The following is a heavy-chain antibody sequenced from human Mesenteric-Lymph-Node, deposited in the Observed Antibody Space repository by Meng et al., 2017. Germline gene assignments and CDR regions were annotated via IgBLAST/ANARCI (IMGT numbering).Heavy chain of an antibody. CDR2: IYYSGST. CDR3: ARGVGATSH. V-gene: IGHV4-61*01. CDR1: GGSVSSGSYY. J-gene: IGHJ4*02. Sequence: SETLSLTCTVSGGSVSSGSYYWSWIRQPPGKGLEWIGYIYYSGSTNYNPSLKSRVTISVDTSKNQFSLKLSSVTAADTAVYYCARGVGATSHWGQGTLVTVSS. D-gene: IGHD1-26*01.